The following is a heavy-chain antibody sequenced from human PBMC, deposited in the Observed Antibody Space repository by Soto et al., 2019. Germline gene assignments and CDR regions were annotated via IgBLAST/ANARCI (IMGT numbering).Heavy chain of an antibody. CDR2: IYHSGTT. CDR3: EGEIVTAWGKNYSDP. J-gene: IGHJ5*02. D-gene: IGHD2-21*02. CDR1: GDSISSGYH. Sequence: SETLSLTCAVSGDSISSGYHWAWIRQPPGKGLEWVASIYHSGTTYYNPSLTSRVTISVGIFKNQFSLKLTSVTAADSAVYFFEGEIVTAWGKNYSDPWGPGALVNV. V-gene: IGHV4-38-2*02.